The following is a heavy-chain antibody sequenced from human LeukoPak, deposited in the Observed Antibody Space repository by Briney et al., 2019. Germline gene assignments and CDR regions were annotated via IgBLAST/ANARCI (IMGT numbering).Heavy chain of an antibody. D-gene: IGHD6-6*01. CDR1: GYTFTGYY. V-gene: IGHV1-2*06. J-gene: IGHJ5*02. CDR3: ARVGPGSSSPNNWFDP. CDR2: INPNSGGT. Sequence: ASVKVSCKASGYTFTGYYMHWVRQAPGQGLEWMGRINPNSGGTNYAQKFQSRVTMTRDTSISTAYMELSRLRSDDTAVYYCARVGPGSSSPNNWFDPWGQGTLVTVSS.